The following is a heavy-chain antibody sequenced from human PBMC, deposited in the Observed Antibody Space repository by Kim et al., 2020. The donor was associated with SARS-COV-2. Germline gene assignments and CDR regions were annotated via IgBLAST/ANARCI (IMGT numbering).Heavy chain of an antibody. Sequence: ASVKVSCKVSGDTFTELSVHWVRQAPGAGLEWMAGFDPENDERLYAQKFQGRVTMTDDTSSSTAYMQLSSLRSDDTAIYYCAIVRYGDYTLDYWGHGTLVTVSS. CDR2: FDPENDER. CDR1: GDTFTELS. CDR3: AIVRYGDYTLDY. J-gene: IGHJ4*01. D-gene: IGHD4-17*01. V-gene: IGHV1-24*01.